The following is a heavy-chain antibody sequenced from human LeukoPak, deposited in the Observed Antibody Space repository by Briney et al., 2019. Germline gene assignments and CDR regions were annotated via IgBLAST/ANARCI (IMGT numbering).Heavy chain of an antibody. Sequence: GGSVRLSCAAFGFTFSSYGMHWVRQTPGKGLEWVAFIRHDGSYQQYADSVKGRFTVSRDNSKDMVYLQMNSLRTEDTAAYYCAKIRDSRDFTRDFDFGGRETLVTVSS. V-gene: IGHV3-30*02. CDR1: GFTFSSYG. J-gene: IGHJ4*02. CDR3: AKIRDSRDFTRDFDF. CDR2: IRHDGSYQ. D-gene: IGHD3-10*01.